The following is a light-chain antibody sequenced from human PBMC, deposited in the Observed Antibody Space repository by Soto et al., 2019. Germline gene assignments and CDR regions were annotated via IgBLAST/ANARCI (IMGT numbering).Light chain of an antibody. Sequence: QSVLTQPPSVSGAPGQRVTISCTGSSSNIGTGYDVNWYQQLPGTAPKLLIYDDNKRPSGIPDRFSGSKSGTSATLGITGFQTGDEADYYCGSWDSSLSAYVFGTGTKVTVL. CDR3: GSWDSSLSAYV. V-gene: IGLV1-51*01. CDR2: DDN. J-gene: IGLJ1*01. CDR1: SSNIGTGYD.